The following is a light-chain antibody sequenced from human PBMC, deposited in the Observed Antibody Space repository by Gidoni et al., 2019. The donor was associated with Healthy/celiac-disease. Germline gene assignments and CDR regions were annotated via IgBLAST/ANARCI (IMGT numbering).Light chain of an antibody. CDR1: QSISSW. CDR2: KAS. Sequence: DIQMTQSPSTRSASVGDRVTITCRASQSISSWLAWYQQKVGKAPKLLIYKASNLESGVPSRFSGSGSGTEFTLTISSLQPDDFATYYCQQYNSYPYTFGQGTKLEIK. J-gene: IGKJ2*01. CDR3: QQYNSYPYT. V-gene: IGKV1-5*03.